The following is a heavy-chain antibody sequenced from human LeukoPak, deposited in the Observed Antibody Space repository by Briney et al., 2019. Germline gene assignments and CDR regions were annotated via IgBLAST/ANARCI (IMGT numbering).Heavy chain of an antibody. D-gene: IGHD2-2*01. CDR3: ARINVVVPAATRNYYYYYGMDV. CDR1: GFTFSSYW. J-gene: IGHJ6*04. Sequence: GGSLRLSCAASGFTFSSYWMSWVRQAPGKGLEWVANIKQDGSEKYYVDSVKGRFTISRDNAKNSLYLQMNSLRAEDTAVYYCARINVVVPAATRNYYYYYGMDVWGKGTTVTVSS. V-gene: IGHV3-7*03. CDR2: IKQDGSEK.